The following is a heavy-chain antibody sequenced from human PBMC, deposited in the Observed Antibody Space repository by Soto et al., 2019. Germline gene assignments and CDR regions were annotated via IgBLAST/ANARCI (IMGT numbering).Heavy chain of an antibody. V-gene: IGHV4-61*08. J-gene: IGHJ4*02. CDR1: GASVSSGGYY. CDR2: IYYSGNT. D-gene: IGHD3-22*01. Sequence: QVQLQESGPGLVKPSETLSLTCTVSGASVSSGGYYWSWIRQPPGKGLEWIGYIYYSGNTNYNPSLKRRVPISVDTATNQFSLKLSSVTAADTAVYYCARADYYDSSGLDYWGQGTLVTVSS. CDR3: ARADYYDSSGLDY.